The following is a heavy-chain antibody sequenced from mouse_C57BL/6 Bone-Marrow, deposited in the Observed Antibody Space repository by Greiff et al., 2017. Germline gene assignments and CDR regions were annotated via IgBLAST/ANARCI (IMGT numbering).Heavy chain of an antibody. D-gene: IGHD2-4*01. V-gene: IGHV14-4*01. Sequence: VQLQQSGAELVRPGASVKLSCTASGFNIKDDYMHWVKQRPEQGLEWIGWIDPENGDTEYASKFQGKATITADTSSNTAYLQLSSLTSEDTAVYYCTLYDYDVGRNFDYWGQGTTLTVSS. CDR1: GFNIKDDY. J-gene: IGHJ2*01. CDR3: TLYDYDVGRNFDY. CDR2: IDPENGDT.